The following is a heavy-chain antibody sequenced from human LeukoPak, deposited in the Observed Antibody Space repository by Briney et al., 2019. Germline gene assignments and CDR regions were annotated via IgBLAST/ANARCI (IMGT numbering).Heavy chain of an antibody. CDR2: IYYTGDN. CDR3: ARFTARAREIDY. CDR1: GASISDSY. D-gene: IGHD6-6*01. V-gene: IGHV4-59*08. Sequence: PSETLSLTCSVSGASISDSYWTWNRQPPGKTLEWIGYIYYTGDNDYNPSLKSRVTMSVDTSKSHLSLKLTSVTAADTAVYYCARFTARAREIDYWGQGILVTVSS. J-gene: IGHJ4*02.